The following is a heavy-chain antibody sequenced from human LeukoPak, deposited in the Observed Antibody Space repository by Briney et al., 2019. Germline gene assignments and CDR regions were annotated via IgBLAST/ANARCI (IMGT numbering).Heavy chain of an antibody. CDR3: ARGTPTVSAGYY. CDR1: GFTVSSDY. CDR2: IYSGGTT. Sequence: GGSLRLSCAASGFTVSSDYMSWVRQAPGKGLEWASVIYSGGTTYYADSVKGRFTISRDTSKSTLYLQMNSLRAEDTAVYYCARGTPTVSAGYYWGQGTLVTVSS. D-gene: IGHD2-15*01. J-gene: IGHJ4*02. V-gene: IGHV3-53*01.